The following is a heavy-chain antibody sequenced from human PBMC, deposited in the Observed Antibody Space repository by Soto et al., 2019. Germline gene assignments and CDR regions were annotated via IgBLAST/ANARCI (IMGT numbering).Heavy chain of an antibody. CDR2: ISYDGSNK. J-gene: IGHJ6*02. CDR1: GFTFSSYA. CDR3: ARGAGGYPSSDYYYGMDV. D-gene: IGHD5-12*01. V-gene: IGHV3-30*14. Sequence: QVQLVESGGGVVQPGRSLRLSCAASGFTFSSYAMHWVRQAPGKGLEWVAVISYDGSNKYYADSVKGRFTISRDNSKNTXCLQMNSLRAEDTDVYYGARGAGGYPSSDYYYGMDVWGQGTTVTVSS.